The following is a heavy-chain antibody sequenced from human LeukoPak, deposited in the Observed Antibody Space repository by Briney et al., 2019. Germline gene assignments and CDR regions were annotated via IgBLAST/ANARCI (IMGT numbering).Heavy chain of an antibody. CDR3: ASVYYDSSGKPRLDY. V-gene: IGHV1-2*02. Sequence: ASVKVSCKASGYTFTGYYMHWVRQAPGQGLEWMGWINPNSGGTNYAQKFQGRVTMTRDTSISTAYMELSRLRSDDTAVYYCASVYYDSSGKPRLDYWGQGTLVTVSS. J-gene: IGHJ4*02. CDR1: GYTFTGYY. D-gene: IGHD3-22*01. CDR2: INPNSGGT.